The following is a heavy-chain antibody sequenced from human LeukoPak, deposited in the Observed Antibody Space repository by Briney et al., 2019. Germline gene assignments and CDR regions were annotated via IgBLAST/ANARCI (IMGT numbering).Heavy chain of an antibody. Sequence: SETLSLTCTVSGGSISSSSYYWGWIRQPPGKGLEWIGSIYYSGSTYYNPSLKSRVTLSVDTSKNQFSLKLSSVTAADTAVYYCARHKRFGVVILYYFDYWGQGTLVTVSS. CDR1: GGSISSSSYY. D-gene: IGHD3-3*01. V-gene: IGHV4-39*01. CDR3: ARHKRFGVVILYYFDY. CDR2: IYYSGST. J-gene: IGHJ4*02.